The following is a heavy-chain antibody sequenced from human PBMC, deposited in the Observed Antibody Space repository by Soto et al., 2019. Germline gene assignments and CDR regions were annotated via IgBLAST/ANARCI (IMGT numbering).Heavy chain of an antibody. D-gene: IGHD2-15*01. J-gene: IGHJ5*02. Sequence: EVQLVESGGGLVTPGGSLRLSCAASRSTFINAWMAWVRQAPGKGLEWVAHIKSESDGGTTDYAAPVKGRFTISRDASNNKFFLKKNGLSTENTGVYFCPVPKKGFCVGSPSSPPQLAPWGQGTLATVPS. V-gene: IGHV3-15*01. CDR3: PVPKKGFCVGSPSSPPQLAP. CDR2: IKSESDGGTT. CDR1: RSTFINAW.